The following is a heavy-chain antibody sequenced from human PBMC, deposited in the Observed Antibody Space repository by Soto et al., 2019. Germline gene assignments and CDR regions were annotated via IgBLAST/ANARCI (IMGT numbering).Heavy chain of an antibody. V-gene: IGHV1-58*01. J-gene: IGHJ4*02. Sequence: QMQLVQSGPEVKKPGTSMKVSCKASGVTFSSSAVQWVRQARGQRLAWIGWIGVGSGHTNYAQKFQERVTITGDMSTSKRYMERGRLRSKDTAGYYCAADSRYCSGGNCEDYWGQGTLVTVSS. CDR1: GVTFSSSA. D-gene: IGHD2-15*01. CDR2: IGVGSGHT. CDR3: AADSRYCSGGNCEDY.